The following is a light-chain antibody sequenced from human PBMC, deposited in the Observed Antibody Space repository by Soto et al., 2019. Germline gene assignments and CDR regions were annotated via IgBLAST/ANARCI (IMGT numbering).Light chain of an antibody. CDR1: QSVGTY. CDR3: QPRRDWPRT. V-gene: IGKV3-11*01. CDR2: DSS. J-gene: IGKJ4*01. Sequence: EIVLTQSLATLSLSPGERATLSCRASQSVGTYLVWYQHKPGQAPRLLIYDSSKRATGIPDRFRGSGSGTEFTLTLSYLEPEDSAVYYCQPRRDWPRTFGGGTKVEIK.